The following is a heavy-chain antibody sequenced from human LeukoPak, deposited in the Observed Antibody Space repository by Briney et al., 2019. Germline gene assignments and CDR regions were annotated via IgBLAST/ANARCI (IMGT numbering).Heavy chain of an antibody. Sequence: ASVKVSCKASGYTFTGYYMHWVRQAPGQGLEWMGWINPNSGGTNYAQKFQGRVTMTRDTSISTAYMELSRLRSDDTAVYYCARLGGDYYDSSGYSLFDYWGQGTLVTVSS. CDR1: GYTFTGYY. J-gene: IGHJ4*02. CDR2: INPNSGGT. CDR3: ARLGGDYYDSSGYSLFDY. V-gene: IGHV1-2*02. D-gene: IGHD3-22*01.